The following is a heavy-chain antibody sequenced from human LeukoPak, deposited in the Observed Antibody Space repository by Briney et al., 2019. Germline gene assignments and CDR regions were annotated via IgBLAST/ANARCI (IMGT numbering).Heavy chain of an antibody. Sequence: ASVKVSCKASGGTFSSYAISWVRQAPGQGLEWMGRIIPIFGTANYAQKFQGRVTITTDESTSTAYMELSSLRSEDTAVYYCARGPYSEVFFDYWGQGTLVTVSS. CDR3: ARGPYSEVFFDY. D-gene: IGHD2-15*01. CDR2: IIPIFGTA. J-gene: IGHJ4*02. V-gene: IGHV1-69*05. CDR1: GGTFSSYA.